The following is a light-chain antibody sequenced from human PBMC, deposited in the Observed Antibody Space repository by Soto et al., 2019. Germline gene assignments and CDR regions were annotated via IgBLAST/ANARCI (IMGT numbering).Light chain of an antibody. CDR3: QQYNNWPLYT. Sequence: EIVMTQSPATLSVSPRERATLSCRASQSVSINLAWYQQKPGQAPRLLIYGASTRATGIPARFSGSGSGTEFTLTISSLQSEDFAVYYCQQYNNWPLYTFGQGTKLEIK. V-gene: IGKV3-15*01. CDR1: QSVSIN. CDR2: GAS. J-gene: IGKJ2*01.